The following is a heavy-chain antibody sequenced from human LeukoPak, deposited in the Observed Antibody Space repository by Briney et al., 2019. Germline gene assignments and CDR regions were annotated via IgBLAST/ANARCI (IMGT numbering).Heavy chain of an antibody. D-gene: IGHD3-22*01. CDR1: GCTFSSYA. Sequence: PGGSLRLSCAASGCTFSSYAMHWVRQAPGKGLEWVAVISYDGSNKYYADSVKGRFTISRDNSKNTLYLQMNSLRAEDTAVYYCARDDPPNYYDSSGYIDYWGQGTLVTVSS. CDR3: ARDDPPNYYDSSGYIDY. J-gene: IGHJ4*02. CDR2: ISYDGSNK. V-gene: IGHV3-30*04.